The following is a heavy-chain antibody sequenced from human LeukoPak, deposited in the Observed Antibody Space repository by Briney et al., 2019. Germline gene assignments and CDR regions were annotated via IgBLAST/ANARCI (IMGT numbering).Heavy chain of an antibody. CDR3: ARVLTRIVVVPAAMDY. V-gene: IGHV1-18*01. D-gene: IGHD2-2*01. CDR1: GYTFTSYG. J-gene: IGHJ4*02. Sequence: ASVKVSCKASGYTFTSYGISWVRQAPGQGLEWMGWISAYNGNTNYAQKLLGRVTMTTDTSTSTAYMELRSLRSDDTAVYYCARVLTRIVVVPAAMDYWGQGTLVTVSS. CDR2: ISAYNGNT.